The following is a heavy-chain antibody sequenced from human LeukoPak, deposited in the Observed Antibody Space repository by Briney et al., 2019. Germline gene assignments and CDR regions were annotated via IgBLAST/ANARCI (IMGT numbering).Heavy chain of an antibody. CDR2: INPSGGST. J-gene: IGHJ3*02. Sequence: ASVKVSCTASGYTFTSYYMHWVRQAPGQGLEWMGLINPSGGSTSYAHTFQGRVTMTRDTSTSTVYMQLSSLRSEDTAVYYCARDRGGYDYVWGDAFDIWGQGTMVTVSS. V-gene: IGHV1-46*01. D-gene: IGHD3-16*01. CDR3: ARDRGGYDYVWGDAFDI. CDR1: GYTFTSYY.